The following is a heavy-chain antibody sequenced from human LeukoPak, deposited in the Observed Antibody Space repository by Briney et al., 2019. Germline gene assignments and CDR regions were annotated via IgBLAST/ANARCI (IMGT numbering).Heavy chain of an antibody. D-gene: IGHD3-22*01. CDR1: GGTFSSYA. CDR3: ARLPDYYDSSAYYFDY. V-gene: IGHV1-69*06. J-gene: IGHJ4*02. CDR2: IIPIFGTA. Sequence: ASVKVSCKASGGTFSSYAISWVRQAPGQGLEWMGGIIPIFGTANYAQKFQGRVTITADKSTSTAYMELSSLRSEDTAVYYCARLPDYYDSSAYYFDYWGQGTLVTVSS.